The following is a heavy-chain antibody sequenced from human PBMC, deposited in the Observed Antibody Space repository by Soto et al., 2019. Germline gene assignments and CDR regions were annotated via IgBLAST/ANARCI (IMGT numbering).Heavy chain of an antibody. V-gene: IGHV5-10-1*01. CDR2: IDPSDSYT. D-gene: IGHD5-18*01. J-gene: IGHJ6*02. Sequence: PGESLKSSCKGSGYSFTIYCISWVLQMPWKGLEWMGRIDPSDSYTNYSPSFQGHVTISADKSISTAYLQWSSLKASDTAMYYCAASGYSYGSLPNYYYYGMDVWGQGTTVTVSS. CDR1: GYSFTIYC. CDR3: AASGYSYGSLPNYYYYGMDV.